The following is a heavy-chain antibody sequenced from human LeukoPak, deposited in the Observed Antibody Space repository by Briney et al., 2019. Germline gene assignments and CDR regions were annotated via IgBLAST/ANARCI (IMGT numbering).Heavy chain of an antibody. CDR2: LGYDGSNK. CDR1: GFTLSTNG. J-gene: IGHJ3*01. Sequence: GGSLRLSCVVSGFTLSTNGMHWVRQAPGKGLEWVGVLGYDGSNKYYTDPVKGRFTISRDDSKNTLYLQMNSLRAEDTAVYYCARELSAYCGGDCYSANGDAFAFWGQGTMVSVSS. CDR3: ARELSAYCGGDCYSANGDAFAF. V-gene: IGHV3-33*01. D-gene: IGHD2-21*02.